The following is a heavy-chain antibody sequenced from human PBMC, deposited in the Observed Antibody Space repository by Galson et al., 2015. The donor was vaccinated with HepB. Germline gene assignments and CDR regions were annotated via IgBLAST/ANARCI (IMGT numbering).Heavy chain of an antibody. V-gene: IGHV1-46*01. D-gene: IGHD3-3*01. CDR2: ISPGGGSA. Sequence: SVKVSCKAPGNNFTEFFIHWVRQAPGQGLEWMGRISPGGGSADYAQKFQDRLTLTRDTSSSTVFMDLRSLRPDDTAVYYCAREGGLFGELSPLDYWGQGTLVTVSP. J-gene: IGHJ4*02. CDR3: AREGGLFGELSPLDY. CDR1: GNNFTEFF.